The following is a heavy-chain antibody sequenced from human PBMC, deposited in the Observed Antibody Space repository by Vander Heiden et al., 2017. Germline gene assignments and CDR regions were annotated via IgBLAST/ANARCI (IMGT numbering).Heavy chain of an antibody. D-gene: IGHD3-22*01. V-gene: IGHV3-33*01. CDR2: IWYDGSNK. Sequence: QVQLVESGGGVVQPGRSLRLSCAASGFTFSSYGMHWVRQAPGKGLEWVAVIWYDGSNKYYADSVKGRFTISRDNSKNTLYLQMNSLRAEDTAVYYCARESNTYYYDSSGYPAFDIWGQRTMVTVSS. J-gene: IGHJ3*02. CDR1: GFTFSSYG. CDR3: ARESNTYYYDSSGYPAFDI.